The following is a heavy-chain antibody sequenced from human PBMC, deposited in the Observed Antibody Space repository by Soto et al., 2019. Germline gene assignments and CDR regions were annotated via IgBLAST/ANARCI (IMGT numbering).Heavy chain of an antibody. J-gene: IGHJ6*02. V-gene: IGHV6-1*01. CDR3: ASLPPPGYEDYYYGMDV. Sequence: SQTLSLPCAISGDSVSSNSAAWTWLRQSPSRGLEWLGRTYYRSKWYNDYAVSVKSRITINPDTSKNQFSLQLNSVTPEDTAVYYCASLPPPGYEDYYYGMDVWGQGTTVTVSS. D-gene: IGHD5-12*01. CDR1: GDSVSSNSAA. CDR2: TYYRSKWYN.